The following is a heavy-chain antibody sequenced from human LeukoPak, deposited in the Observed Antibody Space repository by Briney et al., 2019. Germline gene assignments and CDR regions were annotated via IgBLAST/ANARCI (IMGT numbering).Heavy chain of an antibody. CDR3: AREKSPGRGQPFDY. Sequence: SETLSLTCTVSGGAISSYYWSCIRQPPGKGLEWIGFIYYSGNTNYNPSLQSRVTISLDTSKNQFSLRLSSVTAADTAVYYCAREKSPGRGQPFDYWGRGALVTVSS. D-gene: IGHD6-13*01. CDR1: GGAISSYY. V-gene: IGHV4-59*01. J-gene: IGHJ4*02. CDR2: IYYSGNT.